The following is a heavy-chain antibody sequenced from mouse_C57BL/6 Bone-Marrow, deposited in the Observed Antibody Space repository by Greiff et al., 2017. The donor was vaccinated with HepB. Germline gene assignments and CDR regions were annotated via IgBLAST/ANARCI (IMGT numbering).Heavy chain of an antibody. CDR1: GYTFTSYG. D-gene: IGHD2-4*01. Sequence: QVQLQQSGAELARPGASVKLSCKASGYTFTSYGISWVKQRTGQGLEWIGEIYPRSGNTYYNEKFKGKATLTADKSSSTAYMELLSLTSEDSAVYFCARGGVYYDYGRYAMDYWGQGTSVTVSS. CDR2: IYPRSGNT. CDR3: ARGGVYYDYGRYAMDY. V-gene: IGHV1-81*01. J-gene: IGHJ4*01.